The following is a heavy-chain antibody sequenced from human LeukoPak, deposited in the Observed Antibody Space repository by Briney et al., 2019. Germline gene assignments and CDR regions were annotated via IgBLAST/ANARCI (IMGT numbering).Heavy chain of an antibody. V-gene: IGHV6-1*01. CDR3: AGGYAFDV. CDR2: TYYRSQWHN. J-gene: IGHJ3*01. CDR1: GDSVSNNNYA. Sequence: SQTLSLTCAISGDSVSNNNYAWNWIRQSPSRGLEWLGRTYYRSQWHNDYARSVMGRISVDPETSKNQFYLHLSSVTPDDTAVYYCAGGYAFDVWGQGTMVTVSS.